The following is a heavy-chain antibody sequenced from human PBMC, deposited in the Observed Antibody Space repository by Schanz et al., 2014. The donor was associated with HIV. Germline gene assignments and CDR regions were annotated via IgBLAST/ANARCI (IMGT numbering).Heavy chain of an antibody. V-gene: IGHV1-69*01. Sequence: QVQLVQSGAEVKKTGSSVKVSCKASGGTFRSNAITWVRQAPGQGLEWIGHFNVMLSKINSAQKFQGRVSMTADPSTNTAYMEMRGLRFEDTAVYYCASGRRSGIGWRMDAWGQGALVIVSS. CDR1: GGTFRSNA. J-gene: IGHJ5*02. CDR3: ASGRRSGIGWRMDA. D-gene: IGHD6-19*01. CDR2: FNVMLSKI.